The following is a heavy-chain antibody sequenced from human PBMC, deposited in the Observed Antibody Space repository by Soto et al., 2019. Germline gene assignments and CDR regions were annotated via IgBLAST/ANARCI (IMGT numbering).Heavy chain of an antibody. CDR1: GFTVSSNY. CDR2: IYSGGST. CDR3: ARAYDSSGYYQKYYFDC. Sequence: PGGSLRLSCAASGFTVSSNYMSWVRQAPGKGLEWVSVIYSGGSTYYADSVKGRFTISRDNSKNTLYLQMNSLRAEDTAVYYCARAYDSSGYYQKYYFDCWGQGTLVTVSS. V-gene: IGHV3-53*01. D-gene: IGHD3-22*01. J-gene: IGHJ4*02.